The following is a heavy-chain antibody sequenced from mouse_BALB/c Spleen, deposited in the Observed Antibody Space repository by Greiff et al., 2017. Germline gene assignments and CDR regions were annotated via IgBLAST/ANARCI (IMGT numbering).Heavy chain of an antibody. CDR3: ARDVSAAMDY. CDR1: GFTFSDYG. CDR2: ISNLAYSI. Sequence: EVQRVESGGGLVQPGGSRKLSCAASGFTFSDYGMAWVRQAPGKGPEWVAFISNLAYSIYYADTVTGRFTISRENAKNTLYLEMSSLRSEDTAMYGCARDVSAAMDYWGQGTSVTVSS. J-gene: IGHJ4*01. V-gene: IGHV5-15*02.